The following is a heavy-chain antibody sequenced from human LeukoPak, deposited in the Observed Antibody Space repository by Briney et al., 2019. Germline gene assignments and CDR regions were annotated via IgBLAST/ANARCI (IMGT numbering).Heavy chain of an antibody. CDR1: GDSISRSLFY. CDR2: ISKLART. CDR3: VTDVTQYGSGWPTNDH. V-gene: IGHV4-39*02. J-gene: IGHJ4*02. Sequence: PSEGLLLTCAVSGDSISRSLFYWGWLRQPPGKGLEWLLCISKLARTYYSPSRKSRVTISVDTSKNHFSLNRSSVTATDTGVYYCVTDVTQYGSGWPTNDHWGQETLVTVSS. D-gene: IGHD6-19*01.